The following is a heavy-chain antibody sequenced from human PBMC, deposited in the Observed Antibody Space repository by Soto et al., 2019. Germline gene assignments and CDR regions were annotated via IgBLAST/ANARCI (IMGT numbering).Heavy chain of an antibody. J-gene: IGHJ4*02. Sequence: PGGSLRLSCAASGFTFNRHTMNWVRQAPGKGLEWVSSITSSTTYIYYADSVKGRFTISRDNAENSLYLQMNSLRAEDTAVYYCAREYSGYEGFDYWGQGTLVTVSS. CDR3: AREYSGYEGFDY. D-gene: IGHD5-12*01. CDR2: ITSSTTYI. CDR1: GFTFNRHT. V-gene: IGHV3-21*01.